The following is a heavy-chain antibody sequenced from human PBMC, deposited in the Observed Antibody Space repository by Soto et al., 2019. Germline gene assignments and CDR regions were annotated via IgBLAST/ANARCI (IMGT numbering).Heavy chain of an antibody. Sequence: SETLSLTCTVSGGSISSYYWSWIRQPPGKGLERIGYIYYSGSTNYNPSLKSRVTISVDTSKNQFSLKLSSVTAADTAVYYCARDADYYDSSGHFNWFDPWGQGTLVTVSS. CDR3: ARDADYYDSSGHFNWFDP. J-gene: IGHJ5*02. CDR2: IYYSGST. CDR1: GGSISSYY. V-gene: IGHV4-59*01. D-gene: IGHD3-22*01.